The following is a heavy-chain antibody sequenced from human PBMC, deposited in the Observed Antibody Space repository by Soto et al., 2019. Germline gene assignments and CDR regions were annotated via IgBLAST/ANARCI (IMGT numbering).Heavy chain of an antibody. D-gene: IGHD3-22*01. CDR3: ARDRTDSGYYTNWLDP. CDR2: IIPIFGTT. Sequence: SVKVSCKASGGTFGSDAITWVRQAPGQGLEWVGRIIPIFGTTNYAQNLQGRVTISADKSTLTSYMELHSLTSDDTALYYCARDRTDSGYYTNWLDPWGQGTQVTAPQ. V-gene: IGHV1-69*06. J-gene: IGHJ5*02. CDR1: GGTFGSDA.